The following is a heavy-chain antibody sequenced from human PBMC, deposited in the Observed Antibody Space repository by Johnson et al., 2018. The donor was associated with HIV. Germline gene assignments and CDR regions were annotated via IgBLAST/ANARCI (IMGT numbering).Heavy chain of an antibody. CDR3: ARERRYFGNPSFDI. V-gene: IGHV3-30-3*01. J-gene: IGHJ3*02. D-gene: IGHD4-23*01. CDR1: GFTVSSNY. Sequence: QVQLVESGGGLIQPGGSLRLSCAASGFTVSSNYMSWVRQAPGKGLEWVAVISYDGSNKYYADSVKGRFTISRDNSKNTLYLQMNSLRTEDTAMYYCARERRYFGNPSFDIWGQGTMVTVSS. CDR2: ISYDGSNK.